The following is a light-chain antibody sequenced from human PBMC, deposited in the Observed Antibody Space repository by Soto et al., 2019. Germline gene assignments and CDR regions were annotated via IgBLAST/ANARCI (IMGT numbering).Light chain of an antibody. CDR3: QQFNSYSYT. V-gene: IGKV1-13*02. CDR2: DAS. CDR1: QGISSA. J-gene: IGKJ2*01. Sequence: AIQLTQSPSSLSASVGDRVTITCRASQGISSALAWYQQKPGKAPKLLIYDASSLESGVPSRFSGSGSRTDFTLTISSLQPEDFATYYCQQFNSYSYTFGQGTKLEIK.